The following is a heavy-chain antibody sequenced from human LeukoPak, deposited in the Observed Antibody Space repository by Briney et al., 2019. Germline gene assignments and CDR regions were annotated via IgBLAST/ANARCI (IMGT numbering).Heavy chain of an antibody. Sequence: ASVKVSCKASGYTFTSYGISWVRQAPGQGLEWMGWISAYNGNTNYAQKLQGRVTMTTDTSTSTAYMELRSLRSDDTAVYYCARVNGIAVAGTGFDYWGQGTLVTVSS. CDR2: ISAYNGNT. V-gene: IGHV1-18*01. CDR3: ARVNGIAVAGTGFDY. CDR1: GYTFTSYG. D-gene: IGHD6-19*01. J-gene: IGHJ4*02.